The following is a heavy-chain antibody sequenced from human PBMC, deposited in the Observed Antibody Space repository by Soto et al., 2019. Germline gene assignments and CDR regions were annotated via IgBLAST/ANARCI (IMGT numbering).Heavy chain of an antibody. V-gene: IGHV3-74*01. CDR3: ASVSLAAATSFGV. CDR1: ESNSRDHW. Sequence: LSYTATESNSRDHWMHWISQLPGKGLVWVSRINSDGSGTDYADSVRGRLPISRDNAKNTLFLQMNSLRAEETAVYYCASVSLAAATSFGVWVQGGLVTVSS. D-gene: IGHD6-13*01. J-gene: IGHJ4*02. CDR2: INSDGSGT.